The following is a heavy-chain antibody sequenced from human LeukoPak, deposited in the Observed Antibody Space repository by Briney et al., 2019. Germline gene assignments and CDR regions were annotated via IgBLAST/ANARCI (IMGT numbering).Heavy chain of an antibody. CDR2: INPITGGT. CDR1: GYTFTGDF. Sequence: ASVRGSCKASGYTFTGDFMHSVRQAPGQRLDWRGWINPITGGTKYAQKFQGRVTMTRDTSIGTAYMELSTVTSDDTAVYFCARVHATGYFSLDLGYWGQGNLVTVSS. V-gene: IGHV1-2*02. D-gene: IGHD3-9*01. CDR3: ARVHATGYFSLDLGY. J-gene: IGHJ4*02.